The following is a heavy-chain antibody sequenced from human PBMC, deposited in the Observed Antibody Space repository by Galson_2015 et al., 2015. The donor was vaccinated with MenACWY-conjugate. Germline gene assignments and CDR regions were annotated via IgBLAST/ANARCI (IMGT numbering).Heavy chain of an antibody. V-gene: IGHV3-7*03. CDR1: GFTLSHYY. CDR2: IRGDGSET. D-gene: IGHD2-21*01. CDR3: ARPVRNRLTIAVPYYFDH. J-gene: IGHJ4*02. Sequence: SMRLSCAASGFTLSHYYMSWVRQAPGKGLEWVATIRGDGSETFNLNSVKERFTISRDNAQNSLFLQMDSLRAEDTAVYYCARPVRNRLTIAVPYYFDHWGQGTLVAVSS.